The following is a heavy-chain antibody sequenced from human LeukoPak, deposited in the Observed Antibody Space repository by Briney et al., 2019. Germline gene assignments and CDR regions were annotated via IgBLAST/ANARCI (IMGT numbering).Heavy chain of an antibody. J-gene: IGHJ3*02. CDR3: TTNYDPRDAFDI. CDR2: ISGGGGST. D-gene: IGHD3-3*01. CDR1: GFTFNNYA. V-gene: IGHV3-23*01. Sequence: GGSLRLSCAASGFTFNNYAMSWVRQAPGKGLEWVSAISGGGGSTYYADSVKGRFTISRDNAKNTLFLQMNSLSAEDTAMYYCTTNYDPRDAFDIWGRGTMVTVSS.